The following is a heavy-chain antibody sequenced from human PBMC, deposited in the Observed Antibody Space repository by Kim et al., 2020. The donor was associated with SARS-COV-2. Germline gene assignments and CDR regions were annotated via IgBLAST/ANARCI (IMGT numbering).Heavy chain of an antibody. V-gene: IGHV3-15*01. Sequence: GGSLRLSCAASGFTFSNAWMSWVRQAPGKGLEWVGRIKSKTDGGTTDYAAPVKGRFTISRDDSKNTLYLQMNSLKTEDTAVYYCTTVFGYCSSTSCYYFDYWGQGTLVTVSS. D-gene: IGHD2-2*03. CDR2: IKSKTDGGTT. J-gene: IGHJ4*02. CDR3: TTVFGYCSSTSCYYFDY. CDR1: GFTFSNAW.